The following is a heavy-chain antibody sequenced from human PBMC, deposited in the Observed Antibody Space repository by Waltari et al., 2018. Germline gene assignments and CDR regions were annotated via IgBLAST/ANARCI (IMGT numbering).Heavy chain of an antibody. CDR2: ISSSSSYI. D-gene: IGHD4-17*01. CDR3: ARGLPRYYMDV. V-gene: IGHV3-21*01. J-gene: IGHJ6*03. CDR1: GFTFSSYS. Sequence: EVQLVESGGGLVKPGGSLRLSCAASGFTFSSYSMNWVRQAPGKGLGWVSSISSSSSYIYYADSVKGRFTISRDNAKNSLYLQMNSLRAEDTAVYYCARGLPRYYMDVWGKGTTVTVSS.